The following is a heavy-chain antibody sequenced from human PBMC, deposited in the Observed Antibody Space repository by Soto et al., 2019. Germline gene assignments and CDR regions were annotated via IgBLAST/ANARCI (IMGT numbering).Heavy chain of an antibody. Sequence: VQLVESGGGVVQPGRSLRLSCAASGFTFSDYAMHWVRQAPGKGLEWVAVVSHDGRNTHYAESVKGRFTISRDSSKNTVSLEMTSLRAEDTAVYYCSKGGRQWLVTSDFNYWGQGALVTVSS. CDR3: SKGGRQWLVTSDFNY. D-gene: IGHD6-19*01. CDR1: GFTFSDYA. J-gene: IGHJ4*02. CDR2: VSHDGRNT. V-gene: IGHV3-30*18.